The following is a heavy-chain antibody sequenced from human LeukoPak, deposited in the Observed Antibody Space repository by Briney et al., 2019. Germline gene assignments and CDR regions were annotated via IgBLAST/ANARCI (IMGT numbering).Heavy chain of an antibody. CDR2: INHNGST. J-gene: IGHJ4*02. CDR3: ARHRSSGYYCGGFDY. D-gene: IGHD3-22*01. V-gene: IGHV4-34*01. CDR1: GGSFSGYY. Sequence: SETLSLTCAVYGGSFSGYYWSWIRQPPGEGLEWIGEINHNGSTNYNPSLKSRVTISVDTSKNQFSLKLSSVTAADTAVYYCARHRSSGYYCGGFDYWGQGTLVTVSS.